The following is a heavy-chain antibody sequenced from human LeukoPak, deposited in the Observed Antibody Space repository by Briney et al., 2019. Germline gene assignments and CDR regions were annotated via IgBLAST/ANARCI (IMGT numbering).Heavy chain of an antibody. CDR2: IYYSGST. CDR3: ARDLAAAGIKYYYYYMDV. Sequence: SETLSLTCTVSGGSISSYYWSWIRQPPGKGLEWIGYIYYSGSTNYNPSLKSRVTISVDTSKNQFSLKLSSVTAADTAVYYCARDLAAAGIKYYYYYMDVWGKGTTVTISS. J-gene: IGHJ6*03. D-gene: IGHD6-13*01. CDR1: GGSISSYY. V-gene: IGHV4-59*01.